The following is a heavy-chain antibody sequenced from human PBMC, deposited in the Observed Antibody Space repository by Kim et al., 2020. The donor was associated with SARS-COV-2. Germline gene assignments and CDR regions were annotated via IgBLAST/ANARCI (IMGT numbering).Heavy chain of an antibody. CDR2: ISGSGVST. V-gene: IGHV3-23*01. D-gene: IGHD4-4*01. CDR1: GFTLGGYT. CDR3: ARIPNGANYPNWFDP. J-gene: IGHJ5*02. Sequence: GGSLRLSCAASGFTLGGYTMNWVRQAPGKGLEWVSAISGSGVSTYYADSVKGRFTLSRDISKNTLYLQVNSPRVEDTAVYYCARIPNGANYPNWFDPWGQGPLAPFSS.